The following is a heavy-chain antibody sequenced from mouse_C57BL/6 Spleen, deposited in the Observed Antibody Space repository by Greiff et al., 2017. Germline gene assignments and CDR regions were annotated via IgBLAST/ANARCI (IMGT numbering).Heavy chain of an antibody. D-gene: IGHD2-3*01. Sequence: QVQLQQPGAELVMPGASVKLSCKASGYTFTSYWMHWVKQRPGQGLEWIGEIDPSDSYTNYNQKFKGKSTLTVDKSSSTAYMQLSSLTSEDSAVYYCARGERDGYKFAYWGQGTLVTVSA. J-gene: IGHJ3*01. CDR2: IDPSDSYT. CDR1: GYTFTSYW. CDR3: ARGERDGYKFAY. V-gene: IGHV1-69*01.